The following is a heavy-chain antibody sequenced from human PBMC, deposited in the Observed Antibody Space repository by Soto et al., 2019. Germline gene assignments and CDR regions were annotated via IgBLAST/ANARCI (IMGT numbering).Heavy chain of an antibody. J-gene: IGHJ4*02. CDR2: IYYSGST. CDR1: CGSISSYY. Sequence: SETLSLTCTVSCGSISSYYWSWIRQPPGKGLEWIGYIYYSGSTNYNPSLKSRVTISVDTSKNQFSLKLSSVTAADTAVYYCARGSSSSFDYWGQGTLVTVSS. D-gene: IGHD6-6*01. CDR3: ARGSSSSFDY. V-gene: IGHV4-59*12.